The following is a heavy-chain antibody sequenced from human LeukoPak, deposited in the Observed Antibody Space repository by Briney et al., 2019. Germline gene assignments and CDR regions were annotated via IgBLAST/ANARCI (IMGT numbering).Heavy chain of an antibody. CDR3: AILSIRGAGRGVFDYYMDV. V-gene: IGHV1-24*01. CDR1: GYTLTELS. D-gene: IGHD6-6*01. CDR2: FDPEDGET. Sequence: ASVKVSCKVSGYTLTELSMHWVRQAPGKGLEWMGGFDPEDGETIYAQKFQGRVTMTEDTSTDTAYMELSSLRSEDTAVYYCAILSIRGAGRGVFDYYMDVWGKGTTVTVSS. J-gene: IGHJ6*03.